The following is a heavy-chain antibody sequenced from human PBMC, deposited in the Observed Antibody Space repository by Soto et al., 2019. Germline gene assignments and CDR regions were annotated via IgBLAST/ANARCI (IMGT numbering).Heavy chain of an antibody. V-gene: IGHV4-39*01. CDR3: ARSYAYCGGDCYYDAFDI. CDR2: IYYSGST. CDR1: GGSISSSSYY. J-gene: IGHJ3*02. Sequence: LPETLSLTCTVSGGSISSSSYYWGWIRQPPGKGLEWIGSIYYSGSTYYNPSLKSRVTISVDTSKNQFSLKLSSVTAADTAVYYCARSYAYCGGDCYYDAFDIWGQGTMVTISS. D-gene: IGHD2-21*02.